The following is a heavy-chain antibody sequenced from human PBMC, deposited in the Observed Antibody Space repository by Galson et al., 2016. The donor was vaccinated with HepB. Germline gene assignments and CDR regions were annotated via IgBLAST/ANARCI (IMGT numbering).Heavy chain of an antibody. CDR1: GFTFSNYI. CDR3: AREDAYNFGGPRPNYGMDV. D-gene: IGHD5-24*01. V-gene: IGHV3-21*06. Sequence: SLRLSCAASGFTFSNYIMNWVRQAPGKGLEWVSSISTSGNYIFYVDSVKGRFTISRDNVKNSLFLQMNRLRAEDTAVYYCAREDAYNFGGPRPNYGMDVWGQGTTVTVSS. CDR2: ISTSGNYI. J-gene: IGHJ6*02.